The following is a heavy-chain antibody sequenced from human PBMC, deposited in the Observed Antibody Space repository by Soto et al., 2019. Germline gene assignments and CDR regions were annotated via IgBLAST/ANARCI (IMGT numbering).Heavy chain of an antibody. J-gene: IGHJ5*02. CDR1: GGSISSGGYY. D-gene: IGHD2-2*01. Sequence: NPSETLSLTCTVSGGSISSGGYYWSWIRQHPGKGLEWIGYIYYSGSTYYNPSLKSRVTISVDTSKNQFSLKLSSVTAADTAVYYCARVAWGYCISTRCYSVWFDPWGQGTLVTVSS. CDR2: IYYSGST. CDR3: ARVAWGYCISTRCYSVWFDP. V-gene: IGHV4-31*03.